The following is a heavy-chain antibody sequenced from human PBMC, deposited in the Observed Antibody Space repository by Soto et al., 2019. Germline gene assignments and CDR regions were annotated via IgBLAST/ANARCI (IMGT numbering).Heavy chain of an antibody. CDR3: AIDGGLRYIDWLSTNNWFDP. CDR2: INAGNGNT. CDR1: GYTFTTYA. V-gene: IGHV1-3*01. Sequence: VSVKLSCKAFGYTFTTYAIIWVCQAPGQRLEWMGWINAGNGNTKYSQKFQGRVTITRDTSASTAYMELSSLRSEDTAVYYCAIDGGLRYIDWLSTNNWFDPWGQGTLVTVSS. J-gene: IGHJ5*02. D-gene: IGHD3-9*01.